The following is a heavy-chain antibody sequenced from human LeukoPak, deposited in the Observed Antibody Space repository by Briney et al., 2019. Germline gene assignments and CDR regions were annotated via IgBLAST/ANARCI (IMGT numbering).Heavy chain of an antibody. CDR3: ARDRAANQDWVEFDP. J-gene: IGHJ5*02. CDR1: GFTFGAYW. D-gene: IGHD3/OR15-3a*01. CDR2: IRDSGEA. Sequence: GGSLRLSCAATGFTFGAYWMSWVRQAPGKGLEWVGLIRDSGEAFYADFARGRFAISRDESENTLYLQMNSLRVEDTAVYFCARDRAANQDWVEFDPWGQGTPVIVSS. V-gene: IGHV3-66*03.